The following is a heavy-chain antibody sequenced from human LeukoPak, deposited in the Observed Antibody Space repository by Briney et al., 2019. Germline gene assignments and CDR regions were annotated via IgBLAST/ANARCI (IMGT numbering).Heavy chain of an antibody. V-gene: IGHV4-39*07. D-gene: IGHD2/OR15-2a*01. J-gene: IGHJ4*02. CDR2: INHSGST. CDR3: AIFPARFHTFDY. CDR1: GGSISSSSYY. Sequence: SETLSLTCTVSGGSISSSSYYWGWIRQPPGKGLEWIGEINHSGSTNYNPSLKSRVTISVDTSKNQFSLKLSSVTAADTAVYYCAIFPARFHTFDYWGQGTLVTVSS.